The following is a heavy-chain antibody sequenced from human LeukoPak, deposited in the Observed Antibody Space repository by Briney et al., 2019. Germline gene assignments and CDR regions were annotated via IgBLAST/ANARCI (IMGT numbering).Heavy chain of an antibody. J-gene: IGHJ2*01. CDR1: GGSISSYY. D-gene: IGHD3-9*01. V-gene: IGHV4-59*01. Sequence: PSETLSLTCTVSGGSISSYYWSWIRQPPGKGLEWIGYIYYSGSTNYNPSLKSRVTISVDTSKNQFSLKLSSVTAADTAVYYCARAARGFDYWGRGALVTVSS. CDR2: IYYSGST. CDR3: ARAARGFDY.